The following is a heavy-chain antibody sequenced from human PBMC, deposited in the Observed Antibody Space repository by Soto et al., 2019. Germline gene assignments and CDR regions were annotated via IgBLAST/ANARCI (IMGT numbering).Heavy chain of an antibody. Sequence: PGESLKISCKGSGYSFTSYWMGWVRQMPGKGLEWMGIIYPGDSDTRYSPSFQGQVTISADKSISTAYLQWSSLKASDTAMYYCASQYEDYYFGMDVWGQGTTVTVYS. J-gene: IGHJ6*02. CDR1: GYSFTSYW. D-gene: IGHD2-8*01. CDR2: IYPGDSDT. CDR3: ASQYEDYYFGMDV. V-gene: IGHV5-51*01.